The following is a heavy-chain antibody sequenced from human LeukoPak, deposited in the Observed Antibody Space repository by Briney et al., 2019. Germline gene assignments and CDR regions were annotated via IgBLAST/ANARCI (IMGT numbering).Heavy chain of an antibody. D-gene: IGHD3-10*01. Sequence: ASVKVSCKASGYTFTSFGVNWVRQAPGQGLEWMGWTSAYNGNASYVQTYEGRVTMTTETSTSTAYMELRNLTSDDTAVYYCARDATPYYYGSASYFFVHWGQGTLVTVSS. CDR1: GYTFTSFG. CDR3: ARDATPYYYGSASYFFVH. CDR2: TSAYNGNA. V-gene: IGHV1-18*01. J-gene: IGHJ5*02.